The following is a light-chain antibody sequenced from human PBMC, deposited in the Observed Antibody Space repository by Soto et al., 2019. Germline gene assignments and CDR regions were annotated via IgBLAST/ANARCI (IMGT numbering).Light chain of an antibody. J-gene: IGKJ5*01. V-gene: IGKV3-11*01. CDR2: DAS. CDR3: QQRNVWPPIT. CDR1: QSIRTS. Sequence: EVVLTQSPATLSLSPGERATLSCRASQSIRTSLAWYQQKPGQAXRLVIFDASNRANGVPARFGGSGSGTDFTLPINSLEPEDFAVYYCQQRNVWPPITFGQGTRLEIK.